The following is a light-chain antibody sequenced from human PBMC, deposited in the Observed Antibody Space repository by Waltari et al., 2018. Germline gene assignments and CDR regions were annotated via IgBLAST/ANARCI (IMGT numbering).Light chain of an antibody. CDR1: SSDIGGYNY. Sequence: QSALTHPASVSGSPGQSITISCTGTSSDIGGYNYVSWYQQHVGKAPKLMIYVVSKRPSGVSYRFSGSKSGNTASLTISGLQAEDEADYYCSSYTGSSTWVFGGGTKLTVL. CDR2: VVS. V-gene: IGLV2-14*01. J-gene: IGLJ3*02. CDR3: SSYTGSSTWV.